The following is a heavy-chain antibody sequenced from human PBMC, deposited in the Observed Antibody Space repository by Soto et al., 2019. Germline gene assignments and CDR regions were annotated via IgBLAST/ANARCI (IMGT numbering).Heavy chain of an antibody. CDR3: ARAEDIVLVPAALDY. Sequence: QVQLVESGGGVVQPGRSLRLSCAASGFTFSSYGMHWVRQAPGKGLEWVAVIWYDGSNKYYADSVKGRFTISRDNSKNTLYLQMNSRRAEDTAVYYCARAEDIVLVPAALDYRGQGALVTVSS. V-gene: IGHV3-33*01. CDR2: IWYDGSNK. J-gene: IGHJ4*02. CDR1: GFTFSSYG. D-gene: IGHD2-2*01.